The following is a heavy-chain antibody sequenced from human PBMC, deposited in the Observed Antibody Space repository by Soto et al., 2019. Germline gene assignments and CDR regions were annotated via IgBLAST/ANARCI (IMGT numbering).Heavy chain of an antibody. CDR1: GGSISSSNW. J-gene: IGHJ5*02. V-gene: IGHV4-4*02. CDR2: IYHSGST. CDR3: ARAVRGSTYYYDSSGSFWFDP. Sequence: SETLSLTCAVSGGSISSSNWWSWVRQPPGKGLEWIGQIYHSGSTNYNPSLKSRVTISVGKSKNQFSLKLSSVTAADTAVYYCARAVRGSTYYYDSSGSFWFDPWGQGTLVTVSS. D-gene: IGHD3-22*01.